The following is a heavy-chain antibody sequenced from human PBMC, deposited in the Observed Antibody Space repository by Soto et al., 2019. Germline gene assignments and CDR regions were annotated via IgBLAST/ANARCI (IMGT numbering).Heavy chain of an antibody. CDR2: IYYSGST. CDR3: ARDSYDILTGPGNAFDI. V-gene: IGHV4-31*03. Sequence: QVQLQESGPGLVKPSQTLSLTCTVSGGSISSGGYYWSWIRQHPGKGLEWIGYIYYSGSTYYNPSLTRRVTISVDTSKNQFSLKLSSVTAADTAVYYCARDSYDILTGPGNAFDIWGKGTMVTVSS. D-gene: IGHD3-9*01. CDR1: GGSISSGGYY. J-gene: IGHJ3*02.